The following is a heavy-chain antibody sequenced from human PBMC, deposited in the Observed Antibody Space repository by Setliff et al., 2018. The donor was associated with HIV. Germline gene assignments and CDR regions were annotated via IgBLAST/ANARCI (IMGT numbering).Heavy chain of an antibody. CDR3: ARSPGVDTNMAFDY. CDR1: GGSIINYF. J-gene: IGHJ4*02. V-gene: IGHV4-59*01. D-gene: IGHD5-18*01. Sequence: PSETLSLTCSVTGGSIINYFWGWIRMPPGKGLEWIGYIYYSGSTAYNPSLKSRVTISVDTSKNQVSLKLNSVTAADTAVYYCARSPGVDTNMAFDYWGQGTLVTVSS. CDR2: IYYSGST.